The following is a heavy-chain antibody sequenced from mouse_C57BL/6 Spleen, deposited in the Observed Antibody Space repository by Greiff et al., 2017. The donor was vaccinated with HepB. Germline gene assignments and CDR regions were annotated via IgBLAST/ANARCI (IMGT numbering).Heavy chain of an antibody. CDR3: ARFYYDYGDFDV. Sequence: DVKLVESGGGLVQPGGSLKLSCAASGFTFSDYYMYWVRQTPEKRLEWVAYISNGGGSTYYPDTVKGRFTISRDNAKNTLYLQMSRLKSEDTAMYYCARFYYDYGDFDVWGTGTTVTVSS. CDR1: GFTFSDYY. D-gene: IGHD2-4*01. V-gene: IGHV5-12*01. CDR2: ISNGGGST. J-gene: IGHJ1*03.